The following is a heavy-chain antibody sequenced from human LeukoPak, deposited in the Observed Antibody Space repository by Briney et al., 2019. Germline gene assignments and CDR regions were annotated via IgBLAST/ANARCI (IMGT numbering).Heavy chain of an antibody. CDR2: IYTSGST. V-gene: IGHV4-4*07. CDR3: ARDVHVVVPAAPPYGMDV. CDR1: GGSISSYY. D-gene: IGHD2-2*01. J-gene: IGHJ6*02. Sequence: SETLSLTCTVSGGSISSYYWSWIRQPAGKGLEWIGRIYTSGSTNYNPSLKSRVTMSVDTSKNQFSLKLSSVTAADTAVYYCARDVHVVVPAAPPYGMDVWGQGTTVTVSS.